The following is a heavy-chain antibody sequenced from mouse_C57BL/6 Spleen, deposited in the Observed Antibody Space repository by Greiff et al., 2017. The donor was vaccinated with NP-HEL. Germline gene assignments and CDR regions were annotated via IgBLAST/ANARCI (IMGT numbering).Heavy chain of an antibody. V-gene: IGHV5-17*01. D-gene: IGHD1-1*01. Sequence: EVNVVESGGGLVKPGGSLKLSCAASGFTFSDYGMHWVRQAPEKGLEWVAYISSGSSTIYYADTVKGRFTISRDNAKHTLFLQMTSLRSEDTAMYYCAREAYYYGSSPCAYWGQGTLVTVSA. J-gene: IGHJ3*01. CDR3: AREAYYYGSSPCAY. CDR2: ISSGSSTI. CDR1: GFTFSDYG.